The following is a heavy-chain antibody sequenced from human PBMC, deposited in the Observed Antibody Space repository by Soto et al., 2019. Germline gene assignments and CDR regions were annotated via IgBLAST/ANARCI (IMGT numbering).Heavy chain of an antibody. Sequence: ASVKVSCKASGYTFTSYDINWVRQATGQGLEWMGWMNPNSGNTGYAQKFQGRVTMTRNTSISTAYMELSSLRSEDTAVYYCASQDWSGGSDIDYWCQGTLVTVSS. CDR3: ASQDWSGGSDIDY. D-gene: IGHD2-15*01. CDR1: GYTFTSYD. CDR2: MNPNSGNT. V-gene: IGHV1-8*01. J-gene: IGHJ4*02.